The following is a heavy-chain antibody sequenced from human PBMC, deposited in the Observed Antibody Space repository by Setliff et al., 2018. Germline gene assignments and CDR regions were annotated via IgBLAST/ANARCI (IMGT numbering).Heavy chain of an antibody. CDR1: GASISSGSNY. D-gene: IGHD6-13*01. Sequence: PSETLSLTCSVSGASISSGSNYWSWIRQPAGKGVEWIGHILSSGGTNYNPSLKNRVSISLDTSKNQFSLNLNSVTAADTAVHFCARDTPHDPVSSNWYRNWFDPWGQGILVTVS. V-gene: IGHV4-61*09. J-gene: IGHJ5*02. CDR3: ARDTPHDPVSSNWYRNWFDP. CDR2: ILSSGGT.